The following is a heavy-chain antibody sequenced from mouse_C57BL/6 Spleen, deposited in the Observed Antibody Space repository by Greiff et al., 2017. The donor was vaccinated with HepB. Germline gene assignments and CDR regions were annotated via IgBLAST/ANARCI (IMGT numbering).Heavy chain of an antibody. CDR3: ARPYDYDGGFAY. V-gene: IGHV1-80*01. Sequence: VQLQESGAELVKPGASVKISCKASGYAFSSYWMNWVKQRPGKGLEWIGQIYPGDGDTNYNGKFKGKATLTADKSSSTAYMQLSSLTSEDSAVYFCARPYDYDGGFAYWGQGTLVTVSA. CDR2: IYPGDGDT. D-gene: IGHD2-4*01. CDR1: GYAFSSYW. J-gene: IGHJ3*01.